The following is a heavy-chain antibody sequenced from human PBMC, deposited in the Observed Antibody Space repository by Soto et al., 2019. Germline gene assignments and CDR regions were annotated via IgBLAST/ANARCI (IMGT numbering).Heavy chain of an antibody. V-gene: IGHV4-39*01. Sequence: QLQLQESGPGLVKPSETLSLTCTVSGASISSSGYYWGWIRQPPGEGLEWIGSIYYGGSTYYNPSLKSRVTISVDTSKKQFSLRLSSVTAADTAVYYCARRAAYGDYSDNWGQGTQVTVSS. J-gene: IGHJ4*02. D-gene: IGHD4-17*01. CDR3: ARRAAYGDYSDN. CDR1: GASISSSGYY. CDR2: IYYGGST.